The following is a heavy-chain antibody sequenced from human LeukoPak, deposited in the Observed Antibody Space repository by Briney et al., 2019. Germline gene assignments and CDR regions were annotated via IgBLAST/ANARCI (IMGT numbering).Heavy chain of an antibody. CDR1: GYTFTSYY. V-gene: IGHV1-46*01. J-gene: IGHJ4*02. CDR2: INPSGGST. CDR3: ARARGPPWSRLEVLLWFGEFQGFDY. Sequence: ASVKVSCKASGYTFTSYYMHWVRQAPGQGLERMGIINPSGGSTSYAQKFQGRVTMTRDTSTSTVYMELSSLRSEDTAVYYCARARGPPWSRLEVLLWFGEFQGFDYWGQGTLVTVSS. D-gene: IGHD3-10*01.